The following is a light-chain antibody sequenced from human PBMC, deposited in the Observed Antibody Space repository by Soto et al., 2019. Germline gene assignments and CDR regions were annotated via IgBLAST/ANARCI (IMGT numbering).Light chain of an antibody. Sequence: QSALTQPASVSGSPGQSITISCTGTSSDVGGYNYVSWYQQHPGKAPKLMIYEVSNRPSGVANRFSGSKSGNTASLTFSRVEAGDEADYYCQVWESGSDHPVVFGGGTKLTVL. CDR1: SSDVGGYNY. CDR3: QVWESGSDHPVV. V-gene: IGLV2-14*01. CDR2: EVS. J-gene: IGLJ2*01.